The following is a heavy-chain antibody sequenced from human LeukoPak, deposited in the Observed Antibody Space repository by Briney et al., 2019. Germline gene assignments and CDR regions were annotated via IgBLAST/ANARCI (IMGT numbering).Heavy chain of an antibody. V-gene: IGHV3-64*01. CDR2: ISSNGGRT. D-gene: IGHD6-13*01. CDR1: EFTFSSYA. Sequence: GGSLRLSCTASEFTFSSYAMHWVRQAPGKGLEHVSGISSNGGRTYYANSVKGRFTISRDNSKSTLYLQMGSLRAEDTAVYYCAKGGPGIAAADYWGQGTLVTVSS. CDR3: AKGGPGIAAADY. J-gene: IGHJ4*02.